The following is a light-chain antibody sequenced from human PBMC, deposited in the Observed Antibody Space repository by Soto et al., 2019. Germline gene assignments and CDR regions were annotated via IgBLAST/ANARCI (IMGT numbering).Light chain of an antibody. CDR3: QQYSSLWT. Sequence: EIVLTQSPATLSLSPGERATLSCRASPSVTNYLAWYQQKPGQAPRLLIYGASSRATGIPDRFSGSGSGTDFTLSISRLEPEDFAVYYCQQYSSLWTFGQGTKVDIK. CDR2: GAS. V-gene: IGKV3-20*01. CDR1: PSVTNY. J-gene: IGKJ1*01.